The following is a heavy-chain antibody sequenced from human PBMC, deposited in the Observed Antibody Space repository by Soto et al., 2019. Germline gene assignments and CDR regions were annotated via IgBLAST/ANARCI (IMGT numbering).Heavy chain of an antibody. Sequence: QVQLQESGPGLLKPSGTLSLTCAVSGDSINSNNWWSWVRQPPGKGLEWIGEIYHSGSTKYNPSLKSRVTMSRDNSRNQFSLILSSVTGADTAVYYCAFPSTNGFDYWGQGTLVTVSS. V-gene: IGHV4-4*02. CDR2: IYHSGST. D-gene: IGHD1-1*01. CDR1: GDSINSNNW. J-gene: IGHJ4*02. CDR3: AFPSTNGFDY.